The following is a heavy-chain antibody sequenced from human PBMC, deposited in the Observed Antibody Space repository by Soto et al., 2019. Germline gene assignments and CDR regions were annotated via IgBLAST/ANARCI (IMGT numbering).Heavy chain of an antibody. V-gene: IGHV1-18*01. CDR2: ISAHNGNT. J-gene: IGHJ4*02. CDR1: GYAFTTYG. CDR3: ARGRYGDY. Sequence: QVHLVQSGAEVKKPGASVKVSCKGSGYAFTTYGITWVRQATGQGLEWMGWISAHNGNTNYAQKRQGRDTVTRDTSTSTAYRELRSLRSDDTAVYDCARGRYGDYWGQGALVTVSS. D-gene: IGHD1-1*01.